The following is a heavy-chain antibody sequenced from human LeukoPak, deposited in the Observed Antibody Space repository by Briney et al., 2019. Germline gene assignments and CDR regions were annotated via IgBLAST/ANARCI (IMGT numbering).Heavy chain of an antibody. D-gene: IGHD3-10*01. V-gene: IGHV3-30*18. J-gene: IGHJ1*01. CDR3: AKDRIVISFGDVSKH. CDR1: RSIFSAYG. CDR2: LAHDESTI. Sequence: GRSLTLSCAATRSIFSAYGMHWVRQAPGNGLELLALLAHDESTIHYADSVKGRFTISRDNSKNTLYLQINNLRVEDTAIYYCAKDRIVISFGDVSKHWGQGTLVTVSS.